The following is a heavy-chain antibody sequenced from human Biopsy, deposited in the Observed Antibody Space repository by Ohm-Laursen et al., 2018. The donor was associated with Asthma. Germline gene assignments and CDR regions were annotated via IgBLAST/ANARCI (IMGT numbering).Heavy chain of an antibody. D-gene: IGHD3-10*01. CDR3: ARGPNYHGSGRAPIGMDV. CDR1: GGSVSTGSYY. V-gene: IGHV4-61*01. J-gene: IGHJ6*02. Sequence: SETLSLTCTVSGGSVSTGSYYWSWIRQPPRKGLEWLGYIYYTGSDNYNPSLKSRVTISVDTSKNQFSLRLNSVTAADTAVYYCARGPNYHGSGRAPIGMDVWGQGTTVTASS. CDR2: IYYTGSD.